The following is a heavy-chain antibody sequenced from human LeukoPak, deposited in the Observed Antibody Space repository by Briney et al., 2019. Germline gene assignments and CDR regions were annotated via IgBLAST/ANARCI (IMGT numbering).Heavy chain of an antibody. CDR3: ARVGRYCSSTSCYLRYYMDV. CDR1: GGSFSGYY. J-gene: IGHJ6*03. CDR2: INHSGST. Sequence: SETLSLTCAVYGGSFSGYYWSWIRQPPGKGLEWIGEINHSGSTNYNPSLKSRVTISVDTSKNQFSLKLSSVTAADTAVYYCARVGRYCSSTSCYLRYYMDVWGKGTTVTASS. D-gene: IGHD2-2*01. V-gene: IGHV4-34*01.